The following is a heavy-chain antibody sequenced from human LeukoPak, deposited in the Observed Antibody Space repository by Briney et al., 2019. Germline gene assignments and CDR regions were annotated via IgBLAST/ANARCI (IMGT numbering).Heavy chain of an antibody. D-gene: IGHD3-16*01. CDR2: IYSGGST. CDR3: ARRILDYGDY. CDR1: GFTFSDYY. Sequence: GGSLRLSCAASGFTFSDYYMSWVRQAPGKGLEWVSVIYSGGSTYYADSVKGRFTISRDNSKNTLYLQMNSLRAEDTAVYYCARRILDYGDYWGQGTLVTVSS. J-gene: IGHJ4*02. V-gene: IGHV3-53*01.